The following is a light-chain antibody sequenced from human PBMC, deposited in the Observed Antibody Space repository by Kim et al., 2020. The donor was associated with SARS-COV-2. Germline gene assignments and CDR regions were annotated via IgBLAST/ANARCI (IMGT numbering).Light chain of an antibody. J-gene: IGLJ3*02. CDR1: SGHSNYI. V-gene: IGLV4-60*03. CDR2: LEGSGSY. CDR3: ETWDSNTWV. Sequence: QPVLTQSSSASASLGPSDKLTCTLSSGHSNYIIAWYQQQPAKAPRYLMKLEGSGSYNKGSGVPDRFSGSSAGADRYLTICLLQSEDEADYYCETWDSNTWVLGGGTQLTV.